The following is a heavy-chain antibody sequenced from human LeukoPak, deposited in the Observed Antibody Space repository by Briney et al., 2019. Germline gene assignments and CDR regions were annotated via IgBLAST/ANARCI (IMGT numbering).Heavy chain of an antibody. J-gene: IGHJ6*03. CDR2: MNPNSGNT. D-gene: IGHD5-24*01. CDR3: ARGVKRDGYNFFRVAYYMDV. V-gene: IGHV1-8*03. CDR1: GYTFTSYD. Sequence: GASVKVSCKASGYTFTSYDINWVRQATGQGLEWMGWMNPNSGNTGYAQKFQGRVTITRNTSISTAYMELSSLRSEDTAVYYCARGVKRDGYNFFRVAYYMDVWGKGTTVTVSS.